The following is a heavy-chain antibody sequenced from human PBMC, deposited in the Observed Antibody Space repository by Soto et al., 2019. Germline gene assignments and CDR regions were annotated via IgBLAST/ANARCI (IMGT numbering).Heavy chain of an antibody. D-gene: IGHD2-15*01. V-gene: IGHV3-66*01. J-gene: IGHJ3*02. CDR3: ARDRAPGVVAAPDDAFDI. Sequence: EVQLVESGGGLVQPGGSLRLSCAASGFTVSSNYMSWVRQAPGKGLEWVSVIYSGGSTYYADSVKGRFTISRDNSKNTLYLQMNSLRAEDTAVYYCARDRAPGVVAAPDDAFDIWGQGTMVTVSS. CDR1: GFTVSSNY. CDR2: IYSGGST.